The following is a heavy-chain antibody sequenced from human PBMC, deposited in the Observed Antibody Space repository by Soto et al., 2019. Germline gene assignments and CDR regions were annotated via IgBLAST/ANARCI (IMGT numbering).Heavy chain of an antibody. Sequence: QVQLVQSGPEVKKPGSSVKVSCEVSGGTFSDYAINWVREAPGQGLEWMGGTIPFLGTSNYAQKFHDIVTITAVVAKSTIYLELNSLTTESTPDYYCATSVEGGAMWGQVSHVIVS. V-gene: IGHV1-69*11. J-gene: IGHJ4*02. CDR2: TIPFLGTS. D-gene: IGHD3-16*01. CDR1: GGTFSDYA. CDR3: ATSVEGGAM.